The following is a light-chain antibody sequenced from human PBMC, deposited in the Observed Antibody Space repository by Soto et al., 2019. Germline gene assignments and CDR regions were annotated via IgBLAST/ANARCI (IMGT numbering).Light chain of an antibody. Sequence: EVMMTQSPATLSVSPGERATLSCRASQSVSSYLAWYQQKPGQAPRLLIYDASNRDTGIPARFSGSGSGTDITLSTCILEPADISVYICQQRSIWPRTFGEGTKVDIK. CDR1: QSVSSY. J-gene: IGKJ4*02. CDR2: DAS. V-gene: IGKV3-11*01. CDR3: QQRSIWPRT.